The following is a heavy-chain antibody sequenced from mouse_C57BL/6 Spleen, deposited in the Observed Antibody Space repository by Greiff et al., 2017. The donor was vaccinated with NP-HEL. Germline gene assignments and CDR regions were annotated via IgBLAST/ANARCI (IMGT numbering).Heavy chain of an antibody. D-gene: IGHD1-1*01. CDR1: GYAFSSYW. CDR2: IYPGDGDT. J-gene: IGHJ3*01. Sequence: VQLQQSGAELVKPGASVKISCKASGYAFSSYWMNWVKQRPGKGLEWIGQIYPGDGDTNYNGKFKGKATLTADKSSSTAYMQLSSLTTEDSAVYCCARECSSSPFAYWGQGTLVTVSA. CDR3: ARECSSSPFAY. V-gene: IGHV1-80*01.